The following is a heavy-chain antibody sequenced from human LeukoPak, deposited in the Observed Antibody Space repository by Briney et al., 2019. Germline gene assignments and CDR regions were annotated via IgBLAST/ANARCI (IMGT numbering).Heavy chain of an antibody. Sequence: SETLSLICTVSGGSVSSNSDYWGWIRQPPGKGLEWIGSISYSGSTYYNPSLKSRVTISVDTSKNQFSLKLRSVTAADTAVYYCATDRGSNWYPGEWGQGTLVTVSS. CDR1: GGSVSSNSDY. V-gene: IGHV4-39*07. D-gene: IGHD6-13*01. CDR3: ATDRGSNWYPGE. CDR2: ISYSGST. J-gene: IGHJ4*02.